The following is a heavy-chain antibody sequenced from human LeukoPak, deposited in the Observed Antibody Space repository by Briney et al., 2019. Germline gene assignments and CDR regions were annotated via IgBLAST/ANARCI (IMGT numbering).Heavy chain of an antibody. CDR1: GYIFRSYG. Sequence: ASVKVSCKASGYIFRSYGISWVRQAPGQGLEWMGWISAYNGDTNYAQKLQGRVTMTTDTSTSTAYMELRSLRSDDTAVYYCARANSSSGAFDIWGQGTMVTVSS. D-gene: IGHD6-6*01. CDR3: ARANSSSGAFDI. V-gene: IGHV1-18*01. J-gene: IGHJ3*02. CDR2: ISAYNGDT.